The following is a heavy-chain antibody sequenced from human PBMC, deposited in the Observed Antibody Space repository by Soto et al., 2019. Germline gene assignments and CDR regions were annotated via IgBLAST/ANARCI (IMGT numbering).Heavy chain of an antibody. CDR2: IWYDGSNK. D-gene: IGHD3-22*01. J-gene: IGHJ4*02. CDR1: GFTFSSYG. CDR3: ASESDRWDDSSGYSSLDY. Sequence: QVQLVESGGGVVQPGRSLRLSCAASGFTFSSYGMHWVRQAPGKGLEWVAVIWYDGSNKYYADSVKGRFTISRDNSKNTLYLQMNSLRAEDTAVYYCASESDRWDDSSGYSSLDYWGQGALVAVSA. V-gene: IGHV3-33*01.